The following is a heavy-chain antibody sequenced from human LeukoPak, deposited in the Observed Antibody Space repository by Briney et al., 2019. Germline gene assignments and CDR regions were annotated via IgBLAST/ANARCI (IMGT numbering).Heavy chain of an antibody. CDR2: INPKTGGT. D-gene: IGHD4-17*01. Sequence: ASVKVSCKASGYTFTDHYMHWVRQAPGQGLEWMGWINPKTGGTHYAQNFQGSVTMTRDASTSTAYLDLSRLGSDDTSVYFCARGSSDYYVPDYWGQGTLVTVSS. CDR1: GYTFTDHY. J-gene: IGHJ4*02. CDR3: ARGSSDYYVPDY. V-gene: IGHV1-2*04.